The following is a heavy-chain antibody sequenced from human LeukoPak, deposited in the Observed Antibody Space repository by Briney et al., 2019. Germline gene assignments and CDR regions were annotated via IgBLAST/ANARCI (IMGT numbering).Heavy chain of an antibody. CDR3: ARDLSHYDCVWGSSTGHSQNY. J-gene: IGHJ4*02. Sequence: PSGSLRLSCAASGFTFSRYSMNRLRQAPGQGLEWFTSINSSSRYIYYADSVKGRFTISTDNTKNYLYLTMNSLKAADTAEYSSARDLSHYDCVWGSSTGHSQNYWGQGTLVTVSS. V-gene: IGHV3-21*01. CDR2: INSSSRYI. CDR1: GFTFSRYS. D-gene: IGHD3-16*01.